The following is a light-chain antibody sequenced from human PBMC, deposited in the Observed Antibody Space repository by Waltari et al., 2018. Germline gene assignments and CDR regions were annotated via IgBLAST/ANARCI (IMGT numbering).Light chain of an antibody. Sequence: QSALTQPPSASGSPGPSVTISCPGTSSDVGDYNSVPWYQQHPGKAPTRMIDEVSNRPSGVPDRFSASKSGNTASLTVSGLQAEDEADYYCSSYAGSNNFCVFGSGTKVTVL. CDR3: SSYAGSNNFCV. CDR1: SSDVGDYNS. V-gene: IGLV2-8*01. CDR2: EVS. J-gene: IGLJ1*01.